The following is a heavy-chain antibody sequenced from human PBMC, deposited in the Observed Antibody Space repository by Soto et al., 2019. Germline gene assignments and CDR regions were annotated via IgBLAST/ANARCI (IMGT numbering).Heavy chain of an antibody. V-gene: IGHV3-74*01. CDR3: ARVHSSSYHYFDY. CDR1: GGTFSSDW. CDR2: INTDGSDT. J-gene: IGHJ4*02. D-gene: IGHD6-13*01. Sequence: GGSLRLSCAASGGTFSSDWMHWVRQAPGKGLVWVSRINTDGSDTSYADSVKGRFTISRDNSKNTLYLQMSSLRADDTAVYYCARVHSSSYHYFDYWGQGTLVTVSS.